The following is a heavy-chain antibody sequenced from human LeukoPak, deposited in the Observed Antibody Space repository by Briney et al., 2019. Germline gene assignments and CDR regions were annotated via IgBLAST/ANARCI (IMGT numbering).Heavy chain of an antibody. D-gene: IGHD3-10*01. V-gene: IGHV3-23*01. CDR2: ISGSGGST. J-gene: IGHJ5*02. Sequence: GGSLSLSCAASGFTFSSYAMTWVRQAPGKGLEWVSVISGSGGSTYYADSVKGRFTISRDNNKNTLYLQMNSLRAEDTAVYYCAREYYGSGSYYNAPTWFDPWGQGTLVTVSS. CDR3: AREYYGSGSYYNAPTWFDP. CDR1: GFTFSSYA.